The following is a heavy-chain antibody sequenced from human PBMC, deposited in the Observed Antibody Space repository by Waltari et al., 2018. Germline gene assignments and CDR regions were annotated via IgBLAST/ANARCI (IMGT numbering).Heavy chain of an antibody. D-gene: IGHD6-13*01. J-gene: IGHJ3*02. V-gene: IGHV1-69*05. Sequence: QVQRVQSGAEVNEPGSSAKVSCKAAGGTFSRSAIGWRRQRPGHGLEWMGGIIPIFGTANYAQKFQGRVTITTDESTSTAYMELSSLRSEDTAVYYCARDWDDRIAAAEHDAFDIWGQGTMVTVSS. CDR3: ARDWDDRIAAAEHDAFDI. CDR1: GGTFSRSA. CDR2: IIPIFGTA.